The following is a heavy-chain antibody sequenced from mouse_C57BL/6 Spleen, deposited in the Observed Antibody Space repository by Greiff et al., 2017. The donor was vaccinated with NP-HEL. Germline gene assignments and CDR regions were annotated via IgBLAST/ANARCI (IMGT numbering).Heavy chain of an antibody. V-gene: IGHV5-4*01. J-gene: IGHJ4*01. Sequence: EVKVVESGGGLVKPGGSLKLSCAASGFTFSSYAMSWVRQTPEKRLEWVATISDGGSYTYYPDNVKGRFTISRDNAKNNLYLQMSHLKSEDTAMYYCARDDDYFYYAMDYWGQGTSVTVSS. CDR1: GFTFSSYA. CDR3: ARDDDYFYYAMDY. CDR2: ISDGGSYT. D-gene: IGHD2-3*01.